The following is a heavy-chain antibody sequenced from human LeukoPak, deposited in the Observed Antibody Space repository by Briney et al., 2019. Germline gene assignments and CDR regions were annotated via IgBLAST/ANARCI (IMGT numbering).Heavy chain of an antibody. D-gene: IGHD6-6*01. CDR3: AKVSSIAARPGTLFDY. Sequence: GGSLRLSCAASGFTFSSYALSWVRQAPGKGLEWVSAISGSGGSTYYADSVKGRFTIPRDNSKNTLYLQMNSLRAEDTAVYYCAKVSSIAARPGTLFDYWGQGTLVTVSS. CDR1: GFTFSSYA. V-gene: IGHV3-23*01. CDR2: ISGSGGST. J-gene: IGHJ4*02.